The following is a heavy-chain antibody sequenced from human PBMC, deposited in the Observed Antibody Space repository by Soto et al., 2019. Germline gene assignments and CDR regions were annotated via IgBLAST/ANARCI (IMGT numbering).Heavy chain of an antibody. CDR2: IYYSGST. CDR1: GGSISGYH. V-gene: IGHV4-59*01. J-gene: IGHJ6*02. CDR3: ARDLSGSSSPTHTIYYYYGMDV. Sequence: PSETLSLTCTVSGGSISGYHWSWIRQPPGKGLEWIGYIYYSGSTNYNPSLKSRVTISVDTSKNQFSLKLSSVTAADTAVYYCARDLSGSSSPTHTIYYYYGMDVWGQGTTVTVSS. D-gene: IGHD6-13*01.